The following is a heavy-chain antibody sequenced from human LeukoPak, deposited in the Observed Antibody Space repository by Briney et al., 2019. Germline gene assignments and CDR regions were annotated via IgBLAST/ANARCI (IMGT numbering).Heavy chain of an antibody. Sequence: PGGSLRLSCAASGFTFDDYAMHWVRQAPGKGLEWVSGISWNSGSIGYADSVKGRFTISRDNAKNSLYLQMNSLRAEDTALYYCAKSGSPGQNCSSTSCYNPFFYYYYYYMDVWGKGTTVTVSS. CDR3: AKSGSPGQNCSSTSCYNPFFYYYYYYMDV. V-gene: IGHV3-9*01. CDR2: ISWNSGSI. D-gene: IGHD2-2*02. J-gene: IGHJ6*03. CDR1: GFTFDDYA.